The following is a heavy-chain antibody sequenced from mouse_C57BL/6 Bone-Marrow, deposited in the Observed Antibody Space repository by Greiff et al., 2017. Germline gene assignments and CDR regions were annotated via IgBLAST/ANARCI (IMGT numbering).Heavy chain of an antibody. CDR2: ISYDGSN. CDR1: GYSITSGYY. V-gene: IGHV3-6*01. CDR3: ARFQIYYDYDGVYFDY. Sequence: VQLKESGPGLVKPSQSLSLTCSVTGYSITSGYYWNWIRQFPGNKLEWMGYISYDGSNNYNPSLKSRISITRDTSKNQYYLQLNSVTTEDTATYYCARFQIYYDYDGVYFDYWGQGTTLTVSS. D-gene: IGHD2-4*01. J-gene: IGHJ2*01.